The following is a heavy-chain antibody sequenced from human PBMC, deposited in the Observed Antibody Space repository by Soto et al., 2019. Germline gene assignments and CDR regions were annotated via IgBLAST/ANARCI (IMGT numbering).Heavy chain of an antibody. Sequence: GGSLRLSCAASGFTFSDYYMSWIRQAPGKGLEWVSYISSSGSTIYYADSVKGRFTISRDNAKNSLYLQMNSLRAEDTAVYYCARGPKTTVTTGVYYYYGMDVWGQGTTVTVAS. CDR2: ISSSGSTI. V-gene: IGHV3-11*01. D-gene: IGHD4-17*01. CDR1: GFTFSDYY. J-gene: IGHJ6*02. CDR3: ARGPKTTVTTGVYYYYGMDV.